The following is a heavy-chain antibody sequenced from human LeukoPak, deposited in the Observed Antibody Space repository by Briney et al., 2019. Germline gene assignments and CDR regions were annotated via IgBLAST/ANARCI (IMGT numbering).Heavy chain of an antibody. Sequence: ASVKVSCKASGYTFTDYSLHWVRQAPGQGLEWMGWVNPKSSGTNYAQKFQDRVTMTSDTSISTAYMELMRLRSDDTAVYYCARVFDTYYMDVWGKGTTVTVSS. CDR3: ARVFDTYYMDV. CDR2: VNPKSSGT. J-gene: IGHJ6*03. CDR1: GYTFTDYS. V-gene: IGHV1-2*02.